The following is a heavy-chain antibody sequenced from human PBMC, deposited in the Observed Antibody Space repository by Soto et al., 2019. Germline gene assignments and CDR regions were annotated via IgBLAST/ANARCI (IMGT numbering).Heavy chain of an antibody. J-gene: IGHJ6*02. Sequence: SETLSLTCAVSGGSVSSGTDYWSWIRQPPGKGLEWLGYVYYSGGTKYNPSLKSRVTISVDTSKNHFSLEVNSVTAADTALYYCARETRYSDGNGYYYYYGMDVWGQGITVTVSS. CDR1: GGSVSSGTDY. V-gene: IGHV4-61*03. CDR2: VYYSGGT. CDR3: ARETRYSDGNGYYYYYGMDV. D-gene: IGHD2-8*01.